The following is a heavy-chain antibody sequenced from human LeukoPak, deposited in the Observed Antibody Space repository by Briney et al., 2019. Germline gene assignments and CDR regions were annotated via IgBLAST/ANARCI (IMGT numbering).Heavy chain of an antibody. Sequence: ASVKVSCKASGGTFSSYAISWVRQAPGQGLEWMGRIIPILGIANYAQKFQGRVTITTDESTSTAYMELSSLRSEDTAVYYCARVPGAVTYAGYYYMDVWGKGTTVTVSS. CDR3: ARVPGAVTYAGYYYMDV. CDR1: GGTFSSYA. D-gene: IGHD4-11*01. CDR2: IIPILGIA. V-gene: IGHV1-69*04. J-gene: IGHJ6*03.